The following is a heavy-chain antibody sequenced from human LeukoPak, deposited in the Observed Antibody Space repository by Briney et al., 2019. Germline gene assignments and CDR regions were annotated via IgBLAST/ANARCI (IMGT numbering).Heavy chain of an antibody. CDR3: AADPGIAAAGTFDY. Sequence: ASVKVSCTASGFTFTSSAVQWVRQARGQRREWIGWIVVGSGNTNYAQKFQERVTITRDMSTSTAYMELSSLRSEDTAVYYCAADPGIAAAGTFDYWGQGTLVTVSS. CDR2: IVVGSGNT. CDR1: GFTFTSSA. D-gene: IGHD6-13*01. J-gene: IGHJ4*02. V-gene: IGHV1-58*01.